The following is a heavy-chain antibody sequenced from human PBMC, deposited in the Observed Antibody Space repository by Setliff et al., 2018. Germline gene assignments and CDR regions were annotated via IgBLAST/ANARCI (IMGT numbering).Heavy chain of an antibody. CDR3: ARDRQLGVSRYSRDWLIDY. CDR2: VSSTGYI. J-gene: IGHJ4*02. CDR1: GLTFTNYY. D-gene: IGHD6-19*01. Sequence: GGSLRLSCAASGLTFTNYYMNWVRQAPGKGLEWVSSVSSTGYISYADSVKGRFTISRDKAKNSLYLHMNSLRAEDTAMYYCARDRQLGVSRYSRDWLIDYWGQGAQVTVSS. V-gene: IGHV3-21*01.